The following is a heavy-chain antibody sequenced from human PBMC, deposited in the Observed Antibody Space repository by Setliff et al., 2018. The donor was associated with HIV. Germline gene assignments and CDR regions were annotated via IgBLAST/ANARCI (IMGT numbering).Heavy chain of an antibody. J-gene: IGHJ5*01. Sequence: SETLSLTCTVSGDSISSSYYWTWIRQPPGKGLEWIGYIYTSGSTNYNPSLKNRVTISVETSKNQFSLRLSSVTAADTAVYYCARGYSSSWYDSWGQGTLVTVSS. CDR2: IYTSGST. V-gene: IGHV4-4*08. CDR3: ARGYSSSWYDS. CDR1: GDSISSSYY. D-gene: IGHD6-13*01.